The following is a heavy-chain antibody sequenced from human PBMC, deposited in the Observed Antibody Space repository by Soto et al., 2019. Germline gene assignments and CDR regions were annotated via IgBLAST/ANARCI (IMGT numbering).Heavy chain of an antibody. J-gene: IGHJ6*02. V-gene: IGHV4-34*01. CDR2: IDHGGST. CDR3: ARVGGYSYHLYGMDV. D-gene: IGHD5-18*01. CDR1: GGSFSGYY. Sequence: SETLPPTCAVYGGSFSGYYWRWLRQPPGKGLEWIGEIDHGGSTNYNPSLESRVTISFDTSRNQFSLKLKSVTAADTAVYFCARVGGYSYHLYGMDVWGQGTTVTVS.